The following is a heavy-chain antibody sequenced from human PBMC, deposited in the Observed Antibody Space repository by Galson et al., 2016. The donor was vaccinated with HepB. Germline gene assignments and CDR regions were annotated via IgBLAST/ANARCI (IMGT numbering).Heavy chain of an antibody. Sequence: SLRLSCAASGFTFSRYEFNWVRQAPGKGLEWVSHISYTNAVSYAASVKGRFTISRDNDGDSLFLEMRGLRFEDTAVYYCVRGMSNSWYAYKRSYYYSMELWGRGTSIIVSS. D-gene: IGHD6-13*01. V-gene: IGHV3-48*03. J-gene: IGHJ6*02. CDR3: VRGMSNSWYAYKRSYYYSMEL. CDR1: GFTFSRYE. CDR2: ISYTNAV.